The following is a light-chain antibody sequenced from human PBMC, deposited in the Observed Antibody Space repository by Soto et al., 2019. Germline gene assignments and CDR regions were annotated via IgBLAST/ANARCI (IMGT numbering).Light chain of an antibody. V-gene: IGKV1-5*03. CDR3: QQYNSYPWT. CDR2: KAS. CDR1: RSLNSW. Sequence: DIQMTQSPSTLSASVGDRVTITCRASRSLNSWLAWYQQKPGKAPKLLFYKASSLESGVPSRFSASGSGTEFTVTISSLQPDDFATYYCQQYNSYPWTFGQGTKVEIK. J-gene: IGKJ1*01.